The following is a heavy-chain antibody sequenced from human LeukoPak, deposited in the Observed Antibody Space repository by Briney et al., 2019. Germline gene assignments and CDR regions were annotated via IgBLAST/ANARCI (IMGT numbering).Heavy chain of an antibody. CDR3: AKVEYYYDSSGPWYYYGMDV. V-gene: IGHV3-30*18. D-gene: IGHD3-22*01. Sequence: GGSLRLSCAASGFTFSSYSMNWVRQAPGKGLEWVAVISYDGSNKYYADSVKGRFTISRDNSKNTLYLQMNSLRAEDTAVYYCAKVEYYYDSSGPWYYYGMDVWGQGTTVTVSS. CDR1: GFTFSSYS. CDR2: ISYDGSNK. J-gene: IGHJ6*02.